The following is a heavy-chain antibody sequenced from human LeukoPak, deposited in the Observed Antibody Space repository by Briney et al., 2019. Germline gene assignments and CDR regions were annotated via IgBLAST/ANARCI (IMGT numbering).Heavy chain of an antibody. CDR2: ISGSGGST. D-gene: IGHD4-11*01. CDR1: VFTFSSYA. CDR3: ARVPHDYSLFGYFDY. V-gene: IGHV3-23*01. Sequence: GGSLRLSRAGSVFTFSSYAMSWVRQAPGKGLEWVSAISGSGGSTYYADSVKGRFTISRDNSKNTLYLQMNSLRAEDTAVYYCARVPHDYSLFGYFDYWGQGTLVTISS. J-gene: IGHJ4*02.